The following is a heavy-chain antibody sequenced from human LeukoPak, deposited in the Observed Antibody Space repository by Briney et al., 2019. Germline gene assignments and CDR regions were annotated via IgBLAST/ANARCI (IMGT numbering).Heavy chain of an antibody. D-gene: IGHD6-13*01. J-gene: IGHJ3*02. V-gene: IGHV3-23*01. Sequence: SWVRQAPGKGLEWVSGISGSGGNTYDADSVKGRFTIFRDNSKNTLYLQMNSLRAEDTAIYYCAKEMRYSSTYDVFDIWGQGTMVTVSS. CDR2: ISGSGGNT. CDR3: AKEMRYSSTYDVFDI.